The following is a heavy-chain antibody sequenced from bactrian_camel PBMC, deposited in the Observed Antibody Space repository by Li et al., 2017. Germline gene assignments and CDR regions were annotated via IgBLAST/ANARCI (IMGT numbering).Heavy chain of an antibody. CDR1: PETYHNHC. CDR2: IDGSGQYT. Sequence: VQLVESGGGSAQAGGSLRLSCAASPETYHNHCMGWFRRVPGKETEGVARIDGSGQYTFYTDATKGRFTISRAYNTLYLQMNDLKPEDSAMYYCAADSLSSGYGSSSCPRRANEYNIWGQGTQVTVS. CDR3: AADSLSSGYGSSSCPRRANEYNI. V-gene: IGHV3S6*01. J-gene: IGHJ4*01. D-gene: IGHD6*01.